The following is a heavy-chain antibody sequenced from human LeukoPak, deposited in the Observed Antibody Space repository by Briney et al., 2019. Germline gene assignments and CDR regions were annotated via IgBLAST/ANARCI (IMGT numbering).Heavy chain of an antibody. J-gene: IGHJ4*02. D-gene: IGHD3-22*01. CDR1: GYTFTSYW. Sequence: SCKASGYTFTSYWMHWVRQAPGKGLVWVSRINSDGSSTSYADSVKGRFTISRDNAKNTLYLQMNSLRAEDTAVYYCARVHFSDASGMYWGQGTLVTVSS. CDR3: ARVHFSDASGMY. CDR2: INSDGSST. V-gene: IGHV3-74*01.